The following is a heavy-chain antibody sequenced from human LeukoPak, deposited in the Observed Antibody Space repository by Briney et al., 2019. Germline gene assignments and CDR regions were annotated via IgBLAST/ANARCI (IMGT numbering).Heavy chain of an antibody. CDR1: GFTFSNFV. D-gene: IGHD5-12*01. CDR2: IRSKSNGGTT. CDR3: VRDYRYAGHESVY. V-gene: IGHV3-49*03. J-gene: IGHJ4*02. Sequence: SGGSLRLSCAASGFTFSNFVMSWFRQAPGKGLEWVGFIRSKSNGGTTHYAASVEGRFTISRDDSNSIAYLQMNSLKTEDTAVYYCVRDYRYAGHESVYWGQGTLVTVSS.